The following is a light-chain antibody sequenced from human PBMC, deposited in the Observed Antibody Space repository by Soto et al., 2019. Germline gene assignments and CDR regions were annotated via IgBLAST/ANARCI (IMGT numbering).Light chain of an antibody. CDR1: QSISSS. V-gene: IGKV1-5*01. CDR3: QQYYTYWHM. Sequence: DIQMTQSPSTLSASVGDRVTITCRASQSISSSLAWYQQRPGKAPSLLIYDVSSLQSGVPSRFSGSGSGTEFTLTISSLQPDDFATYYCQQYYTYWHMFGQGTKVDIK. J-gene: IGKJ1*01. CDR2: DVS.